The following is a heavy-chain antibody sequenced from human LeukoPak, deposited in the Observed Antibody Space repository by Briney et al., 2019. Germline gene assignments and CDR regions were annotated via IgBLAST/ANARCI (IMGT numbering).Heavy chain of an antibody. D-gene: IGHD2-15*01. V-gene: IGHV4-59*12. CDR3: ARVGVVVAATRFDY. J-gene: IGHJ4*02. CDR2: IYYSGST. Sequence: SETLSLTCTVSGGSISSYYWSWIRQPPGKGLEWIGYIYYSGSTNYNPSLKSRVTISVDTSKNQFSLKLGSVTAADTAVYYCARVGVVVAATRFDYWGQGTLVTVSS. CDR1: GGSISSYY.